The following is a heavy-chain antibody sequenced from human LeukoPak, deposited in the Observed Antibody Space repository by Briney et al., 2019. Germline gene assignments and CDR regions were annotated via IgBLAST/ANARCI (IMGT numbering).Heavy chain of an antibody. Sequence: RGSLRLSCAASGFSFSGYSMNWVRQAPGRGLEWISYISSSSRTIFYADSVKGRFTISRDNAKNSLYLLMNSLRADDTAVYYCARESITGDRDFDYWGQGTLITVSS. D-gene: IGHD7-27*01. J-gene: IGHJ4*02. CDR1: GFSFSGYS. CDR3: ARESITGDRDFDY. CDR2: ISSSSRTI. V-gene: IGHV3-48*01.